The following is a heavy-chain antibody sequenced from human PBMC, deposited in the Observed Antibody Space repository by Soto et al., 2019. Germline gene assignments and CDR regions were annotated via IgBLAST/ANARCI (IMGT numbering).Heavy chain of an antibody. CDR3: ATQGLTTYYFGY. J-gene: IGHJ4*02. CDR2: IDLSESYT. V-gene: IGHV5-10-1*01. CDR1: VYSFASQW. Sequence: GESLKISCKVSVYSFASQWISWVRQVPGKGQEWMGRIDLSESYTTYNPSFQGHVTFSADKSITTAYLQWRSLEASDTAIYYCATQGLTTYYFGYWGQGTLVTVSS.